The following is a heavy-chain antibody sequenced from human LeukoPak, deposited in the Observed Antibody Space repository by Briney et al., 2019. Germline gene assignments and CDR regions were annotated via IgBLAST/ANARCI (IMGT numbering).Heavy chain of an antibody. D-gene: IGHD4-17*01. CDR2: IVPIFGTA. J-gene: IGHJ4*02. CDR1: GGTFSSDA. CDR3: VRDPMTTNYFDY. Sequence: SVKVSCKASGGTFSSDAINWVRQAPGQRLEWMGRIVPIFGTANYAQKFQGRVTITTDESTSTAYMELSSLRSEDTAVYYCVRDPMTTNYFDYWGQGTLVTVSS. V-gene: IGHV1-69*05.